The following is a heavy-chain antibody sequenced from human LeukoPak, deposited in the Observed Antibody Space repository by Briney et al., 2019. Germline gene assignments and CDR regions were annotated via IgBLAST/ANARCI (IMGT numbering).Heavy chain of an antibody. D-gene: IGHD3-3*01. CDR3: ASGYYDFWSGLY. Sequence: ASVKVSCKASGGTFSSYTISWVRQAPGQGLEWMGWINPNSGGTDYGQKFQGRVTMTRDTSISTAYMELSSLRSDDTAVYYCASGYYDFWSGLYWGQGTLVTVSS. J-gene: IGHJ4*02. CDR1: GGTFSSYT. V-gene: IGHV1-2*02. CDR2: INPNSGGT.